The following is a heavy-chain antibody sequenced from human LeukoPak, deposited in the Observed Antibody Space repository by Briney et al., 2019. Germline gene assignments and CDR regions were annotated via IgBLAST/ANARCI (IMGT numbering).Heavy chain of an antibody. CDR2: ISSSGNTI. J-gene: IGHJ4*02. D-gene: IGHD6-13*01. CDR1: GFTLSDYY. V-gene: IGHV3-11*04. Sequence: GGSLRLSCAASGFTLSDYYMSWIRQAPGKGLEWVSYISSSGNTIFYGDSVKGRFTISRDDAKNSVFLQMNSLRAEDTAVYYCARNFPYTSSGEEDYWGQGVLVTVSS. CDR3: ARNFPYTSSGEEDY.